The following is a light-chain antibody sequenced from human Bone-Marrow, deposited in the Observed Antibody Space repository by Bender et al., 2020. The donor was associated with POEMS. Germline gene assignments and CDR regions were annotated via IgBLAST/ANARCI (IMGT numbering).Light chain of an antibody. CDR1: DLGDKY. CDR3: RAWDTYSVI. V-gene: IGLV3-1*01. J-gene: IGLJ2*01. CDR2: QDT. Sequence: SYEVTQPPSVSVSPGQTASITCSGDDLGDKYVAWYQQKPGQSPVLVIYQDTKRPSGIPERFSGSNSGNTANLTISGTQAMDEADYYCRAWDTYSVIFGGGTKLTVL.